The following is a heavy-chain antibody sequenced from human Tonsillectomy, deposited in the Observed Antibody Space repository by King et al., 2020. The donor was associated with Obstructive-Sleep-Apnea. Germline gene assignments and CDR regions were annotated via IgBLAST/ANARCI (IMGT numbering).Heavy chain of an antibody. J-gene: IGHJ4*02. D-gene: IGHD4-17*01. CDR2: IYYSGST. CDR3: ARGGDYGDYRTAVGADY. CDR1: GGSISSGAYS. Sequence: QLQESGPGLVKPSQTLSLTCAVSGGSISSGAYSWSWIRQPPGKGLGWIGYIYYSGSTYYNPSLKSRVTISVETSKNQFSLKLSSVTAADTAVYYCARGGDYGDYRTAVGADYWGQGTLVTVSS. V-gene: IGHV4-30-4*07.